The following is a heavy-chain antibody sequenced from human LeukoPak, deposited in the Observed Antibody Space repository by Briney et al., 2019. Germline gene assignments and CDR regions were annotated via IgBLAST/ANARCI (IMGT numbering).Heavy chain of an antibody. CDR3: ARDLDSSGWENWFDP. CDR2: INPNSGGT. Sequence: GASVKVSCKASGYTFTGYYMHWVRQAPGQGLEWMGWINPNSGGTNYAQKFQGRVTMTRDTSISTAYVELSRLRSDDTAVYYCARDLDSSGWENWFDPWGQGTLVTVSS. J-gene: IGHJ5*02. D-gene: IGHD6-19*01. V-gene: IGHV1-2*02. CDR1: GYTFTGYY.